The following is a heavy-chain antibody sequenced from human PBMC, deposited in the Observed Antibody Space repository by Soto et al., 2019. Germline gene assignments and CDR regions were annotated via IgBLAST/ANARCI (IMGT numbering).Heavy chain of an antibody. CDR1: GYTFTGYY. V-gene: IGHV1-2*04. D-gene: IGHD3-10*01. CDR2: INPNSGGT. J-gene: IGHJ6*02. Sequence: ASVKVSCKASGYTFTGYYMHWVRQAPGQGLEWMGWINPNSGGTNYAQKFQGWVTMTRDTSISTAYMELSRLRSDDTAVYYCARAPLSYRRLYYYYGMDVWGQGTTVTVSS. CDR3: ARAPLSYRRLYYYYGMDV.